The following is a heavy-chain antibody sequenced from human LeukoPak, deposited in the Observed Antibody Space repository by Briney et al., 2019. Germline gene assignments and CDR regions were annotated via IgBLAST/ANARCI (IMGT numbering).Heavy chain of an antibody. CDR3: ARRGVAARQSWFHR. CDR1: GGSISSYY. D-gene: IGHD6-6*01. V-gene: IGHV4-59*08. J-gene: IGHJ5*02. Sequence: SETLSLTCTVSGGSISSYYWSWLRQPPGKGLEWVVYIYYSGSTNYNPSLKSRVTISVDTSKNQFSLQLSCVTGADTAVYYCARRGVAARQSWFHRWGQGTLVTVSS. CDR2: IYYSGST.